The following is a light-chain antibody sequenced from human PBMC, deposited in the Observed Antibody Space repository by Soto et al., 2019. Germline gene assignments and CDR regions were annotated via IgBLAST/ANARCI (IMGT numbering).Light chain of an antibody. J-gene: IGKJ1*01. CDR3: QQYNSLWT. V-gene: IGKV1-5*03. CDR2: KAS. Sequence: DIQMTQSPSTLSASVGDRVTITCRASQSISSWLAWYQQKPGKAPKLLIYKASSLESGVPSRFSGSGAGTAFTLTIGSLQPDEFATYSCQQYNSLWTFGQGTKVEIK. CDR1: QSISSW.